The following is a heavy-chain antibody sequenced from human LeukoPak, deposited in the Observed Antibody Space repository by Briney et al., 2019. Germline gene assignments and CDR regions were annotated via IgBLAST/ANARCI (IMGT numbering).Heavy chain of an antibody. CDR3: ASLYSSGYYYFDY. D-gene: IGHD3-22*01. CDR2: INSDGSST. V-gene: IGHV3-74*01. J-gene: IGHJ4*02. Sequence: GGSLRLSCAASGFTFSSYWMHWVRQAPGKGLVWVSRINSDGSSTSYADSVKGRLTISRDNAKNTLYLQMNSLRGEDAAVYYCASLYSSGYYYFDYWGQGTLVTVSS. CDR1: GFTFSSYW.